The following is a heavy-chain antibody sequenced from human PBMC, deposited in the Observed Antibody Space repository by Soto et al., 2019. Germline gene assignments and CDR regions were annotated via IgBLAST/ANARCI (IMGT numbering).Heavy chain of an antibody. CDR2: INHSGST. CDR1: HESLSGYQ. V-gene: IGHV4-34*01. D-gene: IGHD5-12*01. CDR3: ARRGYVSRWLQFAGRHQNCFDP. Sequence: SETLSLTSAVHHESLSGYQCSWTRHSPRTELEWIGEINHSGSTNYNPSLKSRVTISVDTSKNQFSLKLTSVTAADTAVYYCARRGYVSRWLQFAGRHQNCFDPWGQGTLVTVS. J-gene: IGHJ5*02.